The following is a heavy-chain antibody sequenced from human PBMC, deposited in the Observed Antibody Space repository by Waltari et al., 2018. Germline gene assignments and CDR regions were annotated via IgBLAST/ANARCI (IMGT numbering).Heavy chain of an antibody. CDR3: ARRKGGGEDWYFDL. J-gene: IGHJ2*01. CDR2: IYHSGST. Sequence: QVQLQESGPGLVKPSETLSLTCAVSGYSISSGSYWGWIRQPPGKGLEWIGSIYHSGSTYYNPSLKSRVTISVDTSKNQFSLKLSSVTAADTAVYYCARRKGGGEDWYFDLWGRGTLVTVSS. CDR1: GYSISSGSY. D-gene: IGHD2-21*01. V-gene: IGHV4-38-2*01.